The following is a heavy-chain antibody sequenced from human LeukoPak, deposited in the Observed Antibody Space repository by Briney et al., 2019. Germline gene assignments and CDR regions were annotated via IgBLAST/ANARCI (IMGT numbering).Heavy chain of an antibody. Sequence: TSETLSLTCTVSVGSISGYFWTWVRQAPGTGLEWIGHIYYSGATNYNPSLRSRVIISIDTSKDQFSLKVRSVTAADTAVYYCARSQYSGSCFDYWGQGILVTVSS. CDR1: VGSISGYF. D-gene: IGHD1-26*01. V-gene: IGHV4-59*01. CDR2: IYYSGAT. CDR3: ARSQYSGSCFDY. J-gene: IGHJ4*02.